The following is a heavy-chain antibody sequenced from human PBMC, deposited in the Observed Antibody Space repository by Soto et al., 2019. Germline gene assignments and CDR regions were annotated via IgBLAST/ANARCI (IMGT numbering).Heavy chain of an antibody. CDR3: AKSYCGSDCFDYFDY. CDR1: GFTFSSHV. CDR2: ISGGGVST. J-gene: IGHJ4*02. D-gene: IGHD2-21*02. V-gene: IGHV3-23*01. Sequence: GGSLRLSCAASGFTFSSHVMNWVRQAPGKGREWLSAISGGGVSTYYADSVKGRFTTSRDNSKNTLFLQMNSLGAEDTAVYYCAKSYCGSDCFDYFDYWGQGTPVTVSS.